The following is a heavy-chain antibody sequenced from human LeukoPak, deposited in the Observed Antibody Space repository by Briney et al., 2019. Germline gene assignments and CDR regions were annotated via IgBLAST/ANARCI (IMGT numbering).Heavy chain of an antibody. D-gene: IGHD3-3*01. CDR1: GGSISSSSYY. V-gene: IGHV4-39*01. Sequence: PSETLSLTCTVSGGSISSSSYYWGWIRQPPGKGLEWIGSIYYSGSTYYNPSLKSRVTISVDTSKNQFSLKLSSVTAADTAVYYCALLYYDFWSGYYRLENVWGKGTTVTVSS. CDR3: ALLYYDFWSGYYRLENV. CDR2: IYYSGST. J-gene: IGHJ6*04.